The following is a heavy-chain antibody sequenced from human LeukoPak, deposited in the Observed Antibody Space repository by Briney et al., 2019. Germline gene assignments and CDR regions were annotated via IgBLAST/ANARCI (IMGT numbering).Heavy chain of an antibody. D-gene: IGHD2-2*01. Sequence: PSETLSLTCTVSGGSISSYYWSWIRQPPGEGLEWIGYIYYSGSTYYNPSLKSRVTISVDTSKNQFSLKLSSVTAADTAVYYCARLGYCSRTSCYGPGKFDYWGQGTLVTVSS. CDR2: IYYSGST. V-gene: IGHV4-59*08. CDR3: ARLGYCSRTSCYGPGKFDY. J-gene: IGHJ4*02. CDR1: GGSISSYY.